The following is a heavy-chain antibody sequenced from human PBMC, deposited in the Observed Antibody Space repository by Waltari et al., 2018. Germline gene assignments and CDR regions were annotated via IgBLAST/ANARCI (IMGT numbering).Heavy chain of an antibody. Sequence: QVQLVQSGAEVKKPGASVKVSCKASGYTFTSYDINWVRQTTGQGHEWMGWMHPNSGNTGYAQKFQGRVTMTRNTAISTAYMERSSLRSEDTAVYYGARGLRWVAGTFDYWGQGTLVTVSS. CDR2: MHPNSGNT. D-gene: IGHD2-15*01. J-gene: IGHJ4*02. V-gene: IGHV1-8*01. CDR1: GYTFTSYD. CDR3: ARGLRWVAGTFDY.